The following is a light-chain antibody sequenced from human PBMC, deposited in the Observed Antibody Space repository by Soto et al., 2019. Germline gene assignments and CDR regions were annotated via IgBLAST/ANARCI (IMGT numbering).Light chain of an antibody. V-gene: IGKV3-11*01. J-gene: IGKJ5*01. Sequence: EIVLTQSPATLSLSPGERATLSCRASQSISSYLDWYQQKRGQAPRLLIYDASKMATGIPARFSGSGSGTDFTLTISSLEPEDFAVYYCLQRGKLPITFGQGTRLEIK. CDR1: QSISSY. CDR2: DAS. CDR3: LQRGKLPIT.